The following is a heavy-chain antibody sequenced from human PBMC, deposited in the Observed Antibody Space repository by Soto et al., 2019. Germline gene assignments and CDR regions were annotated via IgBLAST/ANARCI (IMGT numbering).Heavy chain of an antibody. CDR2: IRSKANSYAT. D-gene: IGHD3-22*01. J-gene: IGHJ4*02. Sequence: GGSLRLSCEASGFTFSGSAMHWVRQASGKGLEWVGRIRSKANSYATAYAASVKGRFSISRDESKNTAYLQMNSLKTEDTAVYCATCHSPGDMIRKWGQGTQVTVSS. CDR1: GFTFSGSA. CDR3: TCHSPGDMIRK. V-gene: IGHV3-73*01.